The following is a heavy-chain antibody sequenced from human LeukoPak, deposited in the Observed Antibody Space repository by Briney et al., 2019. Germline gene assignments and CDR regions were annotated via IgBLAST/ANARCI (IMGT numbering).Heavy chain of an antibody. CDR2: ISGSGGST. J-gene: IGHJ4*02. D-gene: IGHD3-10*01. CDR1: GFTFSSYA. CDR3: AKKFYYGSGSYFPFDY. Sequence: GGSLRLSSAASGFTFSSYAMSWVRQAPGKGLEWVSAISGSGGSTYYADSVKGRFTISRDNSKNTLYLQMNSLRAEDTAVYYCAKKFYYGSGSYFPFDYWGQGTLVTVSS. V-gene: IGHV3-23*01.